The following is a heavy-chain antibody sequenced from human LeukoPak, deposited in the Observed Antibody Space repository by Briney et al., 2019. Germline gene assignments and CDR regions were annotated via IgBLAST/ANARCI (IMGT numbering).Heavy chain of an antibody. V-gene: IGHV4-39*01. Sequence: PSETLSLTCNVSGGSISSGNHYWGYIRQPPGKGLEWIGSIYFAGNTYYNPSLKSRVIISVDTSKNQFSLKLSSVTAADTAVYYCARARGSGRLAYFDYWGQGTLVTVSS. J-gene: IGHJ4*02. CDR1: GGSISSGNHY. CDR3: ARARGSGRLAYFDY. D-gene: IGHD6-19*01. CDR2: IYFAGNT.